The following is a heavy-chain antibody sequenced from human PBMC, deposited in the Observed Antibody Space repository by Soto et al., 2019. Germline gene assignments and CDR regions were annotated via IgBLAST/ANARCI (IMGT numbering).Heavy chain of an antibody. CDR1: GSSVSGNSAA. CDR3: VGVALCRVMDV. J-gene: IGHJ6*02. V-gene: IGHV6-1*01. CDR2: TYYRSRWYN. Sequence: SDSLSLTCAMSGSSVSGNSAALNWIRQSPSRGLEWLGRTYYRSRWYNDYALSVKSRITIHPDTSQHQFSLDLDSVTPEDTAVYYCVGVALCRVMDVRGRRTSVTVS. D-gene: IGHD2-21*01.